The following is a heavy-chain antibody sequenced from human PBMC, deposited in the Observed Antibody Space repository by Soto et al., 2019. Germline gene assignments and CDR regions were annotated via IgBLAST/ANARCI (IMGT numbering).Heavy chain of an antibody. CDR2: FGSSGDT. D-gene: IGHD3-22*01. V-gene: IGHV3-13*04. CDR3: ARGGEAQNNGYYYFGL. CDR1: GFTFSSYD. J-gene: IGHJ4*02. Sequence: EVQLEESGGGLVQPGGSLRLSCAASGFTFSSYDMHWVRQVTGKGLEWVSTFGSSGDTYYPGSLKGRFTISRENAKNSLVSQMDSGSTAGNAAYFCARGGEAQNNGYYYFGLWGQGTLVTVSS.